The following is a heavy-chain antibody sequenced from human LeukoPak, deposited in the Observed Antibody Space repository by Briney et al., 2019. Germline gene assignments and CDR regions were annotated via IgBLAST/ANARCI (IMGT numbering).Heavy chain of an antibody. V-gene: IGHV3-23*01. J-gene: IGHJ4*02. Sequence: GGSLRLSCAASGFTFSSYAMSWVRQAPGKGLESVSGTSDSGGSTYYADSVKGRFTISRDNSKNTLYLQMNSLRVEDTAIYYCASGRQLGYWGQGTLATVSA. D-gene: IGHD6-13*01. CDR2: TSDSGGST. CDR3: ASGRQLGY. CDR1: GFTFSSYA.